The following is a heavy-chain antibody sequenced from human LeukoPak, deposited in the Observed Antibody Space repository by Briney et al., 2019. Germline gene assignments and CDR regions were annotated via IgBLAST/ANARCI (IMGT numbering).Heavy chain of an antibody. J-gene: IGHJ4*02. CDR1: GFTFSSYA. CDR3: AACDSNDFWSGYYRGPHFDY. D-gene: IGHD3-3*01. V-gene: IGHV3-23*01. Sequence: GGSLRLSCAASGFTFSSYAMSWVRQAPGKGLEWVSAISGSGGSTYYADSVKGRFTISRDNSKNTLYLQMNSLRAEDTAVYYCAACDSNDFWSGYYRGPHFDYWGQGTLVTVSS. CDR2: ISGSGGST.